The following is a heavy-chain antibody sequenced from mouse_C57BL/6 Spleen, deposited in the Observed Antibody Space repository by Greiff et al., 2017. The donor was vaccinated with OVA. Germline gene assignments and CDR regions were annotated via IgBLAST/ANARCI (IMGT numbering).Heavy chain of an antibody. CDR3: AREIRAGYFDV. CDR1: GYSITSGYY. V-gene: IGHV3-6*01. D-gene: IGHD3-1*01. CDR2: ISYDGSN. J-gene: IGHJ1*03. Sequence: ESGPGLVKPSQSLSLTCSVTGYSITSGYYWNWIRQFPGNKLEWMGYISYDGSNNYNPSLKNRISITRDTSKNQFFLKLNSVTTEDTATYYCAREIRAGYFDVWGTGTTVTVSS.